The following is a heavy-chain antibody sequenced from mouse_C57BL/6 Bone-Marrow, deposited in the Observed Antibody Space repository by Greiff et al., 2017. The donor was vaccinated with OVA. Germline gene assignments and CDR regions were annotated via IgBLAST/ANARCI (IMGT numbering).Heavy chain of an antibody. CDR3: ARNSSGQAFYFDY. Sequence: VQLQQSGAELVKPGASVKLSCKASGYTFTSYWMHWVKQRPGQGLEWIGMIHPNSGSTNYNEKFKSKATLTVDKSSSTAYMQLSSLTSEDSAVYYGARNSSGQAFYFDYWGQGTTLTVSS. CDR2: IHPNSGST. V-gene: IGHV1-64*01. J-gene: IGHJ2*01. CDR1: GYTFTSYW. D-gene: IGHD3-2*02.